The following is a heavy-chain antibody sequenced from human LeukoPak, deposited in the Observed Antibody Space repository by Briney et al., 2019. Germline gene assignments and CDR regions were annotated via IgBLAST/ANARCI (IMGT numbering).Heavy chain of an antibody. D-gene: IGHD6-13*01. Sequence: SETLSLTCTVSGGSISTYYWSWIRQPPGKGLEWIGHIYYSGNTRYNPSLKSRVTISVDTSKNQFSLKVSSVTAADTAEYYCARVQGQQLVEWFDPWGQGTLVTVSS. CDR1: GGSISTYY. J-gene: IGHJ5*02. CDR2: IYYSGNT. V-gene: IGHV4-59*01. CDR3: ARVQGQQLVEWFDP.